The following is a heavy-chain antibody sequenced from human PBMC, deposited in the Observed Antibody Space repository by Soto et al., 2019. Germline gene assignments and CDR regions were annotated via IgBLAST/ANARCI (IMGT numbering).Heavy chain of an antibody. V-gene: IGHV3-21*01. CDR3: ARVGRGGKGAAFDI. CDR1: GFTFSSYS. D-gene: IGHD2-15*01. Sequence: EVQLVESGGGLVKPGGSLRLSCAASGFTFSSYSMNWVRQAPGKGLEWVSSISSSSSYIYYADSVKGRFTISRDNAKNSLYLQMNSLRAEDTAVYYCARVGRGGKGAAFDIWGQGTMVTVSS. J-gene: IGHJ3*02. CDR2: ISSSSSYI.